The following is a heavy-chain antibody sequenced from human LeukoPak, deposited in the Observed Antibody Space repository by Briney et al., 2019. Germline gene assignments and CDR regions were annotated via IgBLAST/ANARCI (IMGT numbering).Heavy chain of an antibody. J-gene: IGHJ4*02. V-gene: IGHV3-66*04. Sequence: GGSLRLSCAASGFTVSSKYMSWVRQAPGKGLEWVSVIYSGGSTYYADSVKGRFTISRDNSKNTLYLQMNSLRAEDTAVYYCARLVRVVRGVPHLYFDYWGQGTLVTVSS. CDR2: IYSGGST. D-gene: IGHD3-10*01. CDR1: GFTVSSKY. CDR3: ARLVRVVRGVPHLYFDY.